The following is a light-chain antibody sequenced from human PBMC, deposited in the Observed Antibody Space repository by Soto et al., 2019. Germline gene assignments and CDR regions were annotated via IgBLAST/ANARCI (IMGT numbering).Light chain of an antibody. Sequence: EIVLTQSPGILSLSPGERATLSCRASQSVSNDFLAWYQQKPGQAPRLLIYGASTRDTDVPDRFSGGGSGADFTLSISRLEPEDFAVYYCQQDGSSPPRTFGQGTKVEMK. J-gene: IGKJ1*01. CDR2: GAS. V-gene: IGKV3-20*01. CDR3: QQDGSSPPRT. CDR1: QSVSNDF.